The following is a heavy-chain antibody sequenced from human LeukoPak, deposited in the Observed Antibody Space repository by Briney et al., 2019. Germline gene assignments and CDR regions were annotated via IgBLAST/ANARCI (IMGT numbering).Heavy chain of an antibody. CDR1: GDSVSSNSAA. CDR3: ARGRCSGGSCYPHSNHYYYYYMDV. CDR2: TYYRSTWYN. V-gene: IGHV6-1*01. D-gene: IGHD2-15*01. J-gene: IGHJ6*03. Sequence: SQTLSLTCAISGDSVSSNSAAWNWIRQSPSRGLEWLGRTYYRSTWYNDYAVSVKSRITINPDTSKNQFSLQLNSVTPEDTAVYYCARGRCSGGSCYPHSNHYYYYYMDVWGKGTTVTVSS.